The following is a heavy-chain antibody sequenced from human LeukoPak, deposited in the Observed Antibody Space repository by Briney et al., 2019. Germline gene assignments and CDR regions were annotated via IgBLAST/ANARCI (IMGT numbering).Heavy chain of an antibody. CDR2: IYYSGST. D-gene: IGHD2-15*01. CDR1: GGSISSYY. V-gene: IGHV4-59*12. J-gene: IGHJ5*02. CDR3: ARDGGRLRNWFDP. Sequence: SETLSLTCTVPGGSISSYYWSWIRQPPGKGLEWVGYIYYSGSTNYNPSLKSRVTKSVDTSKDQFSLKLSSVTAADTAVYYCARDGGRLRNWFDPWGQGTLVTVSS.